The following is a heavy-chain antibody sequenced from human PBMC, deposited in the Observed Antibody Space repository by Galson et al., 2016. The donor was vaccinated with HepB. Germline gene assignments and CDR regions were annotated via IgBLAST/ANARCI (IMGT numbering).Heavy chain of an antibody. CDR1: GFTFSRYG. D-gene: IGHD1-26*01. CDR3: TKDVGSIFYDY. J-gene: IGHJ4*02. V-gene: IGHV3-33*06. Sequence: SLRLSCAASGFTFSRYGMHWVRQAPGKGLESVAFIWYDGSNKYYADSVKGRFTISRDNSRNTLYLQMNSLRAEDTAVYHCTKDVGSIFYDYWGQGTLVTVSS. CDR2: IWYDGSNK.